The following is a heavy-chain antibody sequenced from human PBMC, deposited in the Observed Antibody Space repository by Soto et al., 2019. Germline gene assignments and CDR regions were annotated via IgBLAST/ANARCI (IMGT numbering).Heavy chain of an antibody. CDR1: GYSFTSYW. D-gene: IGHD2-15*01. CDR3: ASTIGYCSGGSCYLDYYYYGTDV. J-gene: IGHJ6*02. CDR2: IDPSDSYT. V-gene: IGHV5-10-1*01. Sequence: GESLKISCKGSGYSFTSYWISWVRQMPGKGLEWMGRIDPSDSYTNYSPSFQGHVTISADKSISTAYLQWSSLKASDTAMYYCASTIGYCSGGSCYLDYYYYGTDVWGQGTTVTVSS.